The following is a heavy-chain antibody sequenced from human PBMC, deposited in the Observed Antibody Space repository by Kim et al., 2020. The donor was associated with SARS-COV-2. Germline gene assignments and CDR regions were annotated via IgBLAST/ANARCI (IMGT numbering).Heavy chain of an antibody. CDR1: GFPFNDYT. D-gene: IGHD2-15*01. V-gene: IGHV3-23*01. CDR2: LSDSGGDT. J-gene: IGHJ1*01. CDR3: SNAIGVGGSC. Sequence: GGSLRLSCAASGFPFNDYTMNWVRQAPGKGLEWVSGLSDSGGDTSYADAATVRFTVSRDNANTTHYLYMLILRAHNTAAYYCSNAIGVGGSCCGQGSLV.